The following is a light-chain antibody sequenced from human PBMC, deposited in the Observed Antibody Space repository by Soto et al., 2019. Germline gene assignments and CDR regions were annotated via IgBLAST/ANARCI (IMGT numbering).Light chain of an antibody. J-gene: IGLJ3*02. CDR2: RNN. CDR3: AAWDDTLNGQG. CDR1: RSNIGRNF. Sequence: QSVLTQPPSVSGTPGQRVSISCSGSRSNIGRNFVYWYQHLPGTAPKLLIQRNNERPSGVPDRFSGSKSGTSVSLAISGLRSEAEATDYCAAWDDTLNGQGFGGGTQLTVL. V-gene: IGLV1-47*01.